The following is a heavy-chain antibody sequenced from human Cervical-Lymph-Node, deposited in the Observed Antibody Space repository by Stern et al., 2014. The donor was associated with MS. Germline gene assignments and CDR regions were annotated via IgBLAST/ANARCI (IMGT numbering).Heavy chain of an antibody. D-gene: IGHD2-15*01. CDR3: ARGSDT. Sequence: EMQLVESGGGLVQPGGSLRLSCAASGFTFSSYWMNWVRQAPGKGLEWVANIKEDGSETYYVDFVKGRFTISRDNAKNSLYLQMNSVRAEDTAVYYCARGSDTWGQGTLVTVSS. V-gene: IGHV3-7*01. CDR1: GFTFSSYW. J-gene: IGHJ5*02. CDR2: IKEDGSET.